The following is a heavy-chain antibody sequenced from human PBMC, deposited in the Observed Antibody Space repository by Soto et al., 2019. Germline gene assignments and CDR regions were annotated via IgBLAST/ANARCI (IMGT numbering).Heavy chain of an antibody. CDR2: LLYTGTK. J-gene: IGHJ5*02. Sequence: PSETLGITCIVYDGSISSYYWNWIRQTPGKGLESIRCLLYTGTKNYNPSRMSRVTILVDTSKNQFSLNLRSVTAADTAVYYCARDLLEHQLIGWFDPWGQGTMVTVSS. D-gene: IGHD3-3*01. CDR3: ARDLLEHQLIGWFDP. V-gene: IGHV4-59*01. CDR1: DGSISSYY.